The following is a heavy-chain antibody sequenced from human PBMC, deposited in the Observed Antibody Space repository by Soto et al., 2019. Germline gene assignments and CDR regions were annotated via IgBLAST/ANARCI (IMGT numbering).Heavy chain of an antibody. Sequence: QITLKESGPTLVKPTQTLTLTCTLSGFSVSTSGVGVGWIRQPPGKALEWLALIYWDDDKRYSPSLKRRLTITKDTSKNQVVLTMTNMDPVDTATYYGAHRRDCSSARCFFDYWGQGTLVTVSS. J-gene: IGHJ4*02. D-gene: IGHD2-2*01. CDR2: IYWDDDK. V-gene: IGHV2-5*02. CDR1: GFSVSTSGVG. CDR3: AHRRDCSSARCFFDY.